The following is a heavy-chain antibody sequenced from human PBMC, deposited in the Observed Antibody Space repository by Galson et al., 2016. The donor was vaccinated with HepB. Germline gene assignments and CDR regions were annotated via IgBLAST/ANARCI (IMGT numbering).Heavy chain of an antibody. CDR3: AIRYYWDRSEVWPGDAFDI. J-gene: IGHJ3*02. CDR1: GNTFTDY. Sequence: SVKVSCKASGNTFTDYVSWVRQAPGQGLEWMGRINTNSGGTNYALAFHGRITMTRDTATRALYMELRTLRSYDTAVYYWAIRYYWDRSEVWPGDAFDIWVQGNPGHLLL. D-gene: IGHD3-22*01. V-gene: IGHV1-2*06. CDR2: INTNSGGT.